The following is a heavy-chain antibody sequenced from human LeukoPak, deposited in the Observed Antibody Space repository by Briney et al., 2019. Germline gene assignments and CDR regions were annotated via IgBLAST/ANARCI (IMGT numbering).Heavy chain of an antibody. V-gene: IGHV3-33*06. CDR3: AKAKSMIRGALFDY. J-gene: IGHJ4*02. CDR1: GFTFGSAG. CDR2: IWYDGSNK. D-gene: IGHD3-10*01. Sequence: PGGSLRLSCVASGFTFGSAGMHWVRQAPGKGLEWVADIWYDGSNKYYAESVKGRFTISRDNSKNTLFLQMYRLGVEDTAVYYCAKAKSMIRGALFDYWGQGTLVTVSS.